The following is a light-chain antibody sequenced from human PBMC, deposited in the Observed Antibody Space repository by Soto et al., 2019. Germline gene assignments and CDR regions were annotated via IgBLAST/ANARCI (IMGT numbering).Light chain of an antibody. CDR1: QSVSSSQ. Sequence: EIVLTQSPFTLXXSXXXXAXXXXXXGQSVSSSQLAWFQQKPGQAPRLLVYGASTRATGIPDRFSGSGSGTDFTLTIGRLEPEDFAVYYCQQYGSSPLTFGGGTKVDIK. CDR2: GAS. V-gene: IGKV3-20*01. J-gene: IGKJ4*01. CDR3: QQYGSSPLT.